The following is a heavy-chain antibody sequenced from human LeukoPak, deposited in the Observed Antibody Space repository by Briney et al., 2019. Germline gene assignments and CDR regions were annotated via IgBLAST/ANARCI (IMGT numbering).Heavy chain of an antibody. Sequence: PSETLSLTCTVSGDSLRSYYWSWIRQPPGKGLEWIGYIYYSGSTNYNPSLKSRVTISVDTSKNQFSLKLNSVTAADTAVYYCARESCYLGSCYYRTVDYWGQGTLVTVSS. D-gene: IGHD2-15*01. CDR2: IYYSGST. CDR1: GDSLRSYY. V-gene: IGHV4-59*01. J-gene: IGHJ4*02. CDR3: ARESCYLGSCYYRTVDY.